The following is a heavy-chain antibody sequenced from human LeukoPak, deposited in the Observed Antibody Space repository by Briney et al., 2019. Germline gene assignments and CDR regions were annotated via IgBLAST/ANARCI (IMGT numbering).Heavy chain of an antibody. Sequence: ASVKVSCKASGYTFTGYYMHCVRQAPGQRLEWMGWINPNSGGTNYAQKFQGRVTMTRDTSISTAYMELSRLRSDDTAVYYCARDALAAGTAEPYYFDYWGQGTLVTVSS. V-gene: IGHV1-2*02. J-gene: IGHJ4*02. CDR2: INPNSGGT. D-gene: IGHD2-15*01. CDR3: ARDALAAGTAEPYYFDY. CDR1: GYTFTGYY.